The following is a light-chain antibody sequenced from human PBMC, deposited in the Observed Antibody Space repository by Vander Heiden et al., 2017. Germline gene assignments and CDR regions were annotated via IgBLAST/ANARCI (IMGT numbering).Light chain of an antibody. CDR2: AAS. CDR3: QQLNSYPRIT. CDR1: QGISSY. V-gene: IGKV1-9*01. Sequence: DIQLTQSPSFLSASVGDRVTITCRASQGISSYLAWYQQKPGKAPKLLIYAASTLQRGVPSRFSGSGFGTEFTLTISSRQPEDFATYYCQQLNSYPRITFGQGTRLEIK. J-gene: IGKJ5*01.